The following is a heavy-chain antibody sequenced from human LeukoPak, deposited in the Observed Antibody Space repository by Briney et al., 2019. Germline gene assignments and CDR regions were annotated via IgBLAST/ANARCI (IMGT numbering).Heavy chain of an antibody. CDR1: GYTFTGYY. V-gene: IGHV1-2*02. CDR3: ARGQIFGVVIGWFDP. CDR2: INPNSGGT. D-gene: IGHD3-3*01. J-gene: IGHJ5*02. Sequence: PSVKVSCKASGYTFTGYYMHWVRQAPGQGLEWMGWINPNSGGTNYTQKFQGRVTMNRDTSISTAYMELSRLRSDHTAVYYCARGQIFGVVIGWFDPWGQGTLVTVS.